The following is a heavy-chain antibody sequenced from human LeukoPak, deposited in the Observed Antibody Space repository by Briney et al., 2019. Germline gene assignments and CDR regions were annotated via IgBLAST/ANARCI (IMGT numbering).Heavy chain of an antibody. J-gene: IGHJ4*02. CDR2: IYYSGST. Sequence: PSETLSLTCTVSGGSISSSSYYWGWIRQPPGKGLEWIGSIYYSGSTYYNPSLKSRVTISVDTSKNQFSLKLSSVTAADTAVYYCARVPYGGSGSSPAGYFDYWGQGTLVTVSS. CDR1: GGSISSSSYY. V-gene: IGHV4-39*07. D-gene: IGHD3-10*01. CDR3: ARVPYGGSGSSPAGYFDY.